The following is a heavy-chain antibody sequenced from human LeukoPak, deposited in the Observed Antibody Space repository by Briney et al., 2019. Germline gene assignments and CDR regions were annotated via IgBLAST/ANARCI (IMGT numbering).Heavy chain of an antibody. D-gene: IGHD4-17*01. CDR2: ISSSSSYI. Sequence: GGSLRLSCAASGFTFSSYSMNCVRQAPGKGREWVSSISSSSSYIYYADSVKGRVTISRDNAKNSLYLQMNSLRAEDTAVYYCARSYGDYVDCFDYWGQGTLVTVSS. CDR1: GFTFSSYS. CDR3: ARSYGDYVDCFDY. V-gene: IGHV3-21*01. J-gene: IGHJ4*02.